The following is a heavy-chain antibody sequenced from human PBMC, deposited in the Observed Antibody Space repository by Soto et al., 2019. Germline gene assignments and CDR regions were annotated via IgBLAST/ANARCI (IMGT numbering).Heavy chain of an antibody. J-gene: IGHJ4*02. CDR2: IDPKNGGT. Sequence: QVQLVQSGTEVKKPGASVTVSCQASGYSISAYYIHWVRQAPGQGLEWMGWIDPKNGGTVSAQKFQGRLTMTRDTSISTVYMDLSGLTADSTALYYCGRDDYGIFPYWGQGSLVTVSS. V-gene: IGHV1-2*02. CDR3: GRDDYGIFPY. D-gene: IGHD3-10*01. CDR1: GYSISAYY.